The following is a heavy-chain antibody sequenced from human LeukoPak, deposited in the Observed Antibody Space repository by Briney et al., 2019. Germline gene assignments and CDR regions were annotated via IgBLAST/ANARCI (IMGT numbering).Heavy chain of an antibody. CDR3: KPNDAFDI. CDR1: GFTFSSYW. CDR2: ISSSSSYI. V-gene: IGHV3-21*01. J-gene: IGHJ3*02. D-gene: IGHD1-14*01. Sequence: GGSLRLSCVASGFTFSSYWMHWVRQAPGKGLVWVSSISSSSSYIYYADSVKGRFTISRDNAKNSLYLQMNSLRAEDTAVYYCKPNDAFDIWGQGTMVTVSS.